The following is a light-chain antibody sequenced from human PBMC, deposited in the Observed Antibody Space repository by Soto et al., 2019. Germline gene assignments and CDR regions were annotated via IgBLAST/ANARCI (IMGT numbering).Light chain of an antibody. J-gene: IGLJ3*02. CDR1: SSNIGAGYD. V-gene: IGLV1-40*01. CDR2: GNS. CDR3: QSYDSSLSGWV. Sequence: QSVLTQPPSVSGAPGQRVTISCTGSSSNIGAGYDVHWYQQIPGTAPKLLIDGNSNRPSGVPDRVSGSKSGTSASLAITGLQAEDEADYYCQSYDSSLSGWVFGGGTKLAVL.